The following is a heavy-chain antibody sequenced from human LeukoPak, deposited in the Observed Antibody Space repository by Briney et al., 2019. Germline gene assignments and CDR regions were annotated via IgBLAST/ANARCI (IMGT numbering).Heavy chain of an antibody. V-gene: IGHV4-34*01. J-gene: IGHJ4*02. CDR2: INHSGST. CDR1: GGSFSGYY. D-gene: IGHD3/OR15-3a*01. CDR3: ARGPPGGLGY. Sequence: SETLSLTCAVYGGSFSGYYWSWIRQPPGKGLEWIGEINHSGSTNYNPSLKSRVTISVDTSKNQLSLKLSSVTAADTAVYYCARGPPGGLGYWGQGTLVTVSS.